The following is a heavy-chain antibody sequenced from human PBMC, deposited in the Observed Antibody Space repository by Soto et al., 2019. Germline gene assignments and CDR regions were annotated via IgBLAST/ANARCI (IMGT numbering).Heavy chain of an antibody. CDR3: SFFFQAEDSIRDPCMVSAVLLNRSSDL. J-gene: IGHJ2*01. Sequence: KGLEWIGYIYYSRSTNYNSSLQSRVTISVDTSKNQFSLKLSSVTAADTAVYFCSFFFQAEDSIRDPCMVSAVLLNRSSDL. V-gene: IGHV4-59*08. CDR2: IYYSRST. D-gene: IGHD2-21*01.